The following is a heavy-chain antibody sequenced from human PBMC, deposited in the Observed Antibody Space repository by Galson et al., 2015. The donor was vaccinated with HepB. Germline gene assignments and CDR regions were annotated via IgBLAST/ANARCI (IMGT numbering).Heavy chain of an antibody. V-gene: IGHV3-7*01. D-gene: IGHD3-10*01. Sequence: SLRLSCAASGFPFRTYWMSWVRQSPGKGLEWVANIKQDGSEKYYVDSVKGRFTISRDNAKNSLYLQMNSLRAEDTAVYYCTRDRNYYGSGSPRNGMDVWGQGTTVSASS. CDR1: GFPFRTYW. CDR3: TRDRNYYGSGSPRNGMDV. CDR2: IKQDGSEK. J-gene: IGHJ6*02.